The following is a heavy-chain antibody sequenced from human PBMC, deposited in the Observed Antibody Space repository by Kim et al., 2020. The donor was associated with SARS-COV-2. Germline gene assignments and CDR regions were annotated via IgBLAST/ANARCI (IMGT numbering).Heavy chain of an antibody. J-gene: IGHJ2*01. D-gene: IGHD3-10*01. CDR3: ARDPDYYGSESDWYFDL. CDR1: GASISNYY. Sequence: SETLSLTCTASGASISNYYWNWIRQAAGKGLEWIGRIYTSGTPTYNPSLKSRVTVSLDTSKNHFSLKMTSVTAADTAVYYCARDPDYYGSESDWYFDLWGRGSLVTVSS. CDR2: IYTSGTP. V-gene: IGHV4-4*07.